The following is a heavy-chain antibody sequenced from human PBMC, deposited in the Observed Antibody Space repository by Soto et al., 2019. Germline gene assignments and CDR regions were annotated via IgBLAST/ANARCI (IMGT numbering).Heavy chain of an antibody. J-gene: IGHJ4*02. CDR3: AKDGAILVVAASPFDS. V-gene: IGHV3-23*01. CDR1: GFTLYNNA. CDR2: ISGSGAAT. Sequence: GGSLRLSCAASGFTLYNNAMSWVRQAPGKGLEWVSGISGSGAATYYADSVKGRFTISRDNSKNTLYLQMNSLRAEDTAVYYCAKDGAILVVAASPFDSWGLGTLVTVSS. D-gene: IGHD2-15*01.